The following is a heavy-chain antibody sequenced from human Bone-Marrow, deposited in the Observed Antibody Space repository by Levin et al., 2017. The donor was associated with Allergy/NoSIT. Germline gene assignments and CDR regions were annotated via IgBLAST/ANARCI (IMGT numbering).Heavy chain of an antibody. CDR2: ISSSGSSI. V-gene: IGHV3-48*03. CDR1: GFTFSSYE. Sequence: GGSLRLFCAASGFTFSSYEMNWVRQAPGKGLEWVSYISSSGSSIYYADSVKGRFTISRDNAKNSLYLQMNSLRAEDTAVYYCARQLGNFWSGYNYFDYWGQGTLVTVSS. J-gene: IGHJ4*02. D-gene: IGHD3-3*01. CDR3: ARQLGNFWSGYNYFDY.